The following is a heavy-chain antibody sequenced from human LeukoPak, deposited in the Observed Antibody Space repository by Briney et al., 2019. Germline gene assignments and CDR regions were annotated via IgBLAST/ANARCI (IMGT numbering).Heavy chain of an antibody. J-gene: IGHJ4*02. V-gene: IGHV5-51*01. CDR2: IYPGDSDT. CDR1: GYSFTSYW. D-gene: IGHD2-2*01. Sequence: GXXLQISCKGSGYSFTSYWIGWVRQVPGKGLEWMGIIYPGDSDTRYSPSFQGQVTISAYKSISTAYLQWSSLKASDTAMYYCARLVHLVVPEYWGQGTLVTVSS. CDR3: ARLVHLVVPEY.